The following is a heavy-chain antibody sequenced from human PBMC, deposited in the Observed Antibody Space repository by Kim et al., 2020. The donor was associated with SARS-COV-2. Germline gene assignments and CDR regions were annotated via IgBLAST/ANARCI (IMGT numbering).Heavy chain of an antibody. Sequence: SETLSLTCTVSGASLGSYFWSWIRKTQGMGLEWIGLAFYSGTQKYNHSPNSRITISIDMSTTKISLNLTSVTVAATDVSFCAGGNRGGWYSEFYY. V-gene: IGHV4-59*03. CDR3: AGGNRGGWYSEFYY. D-gene: IGHD2-15*01. J-gene: IGHJ6*01. CDR1: GASLGSYF. CDR2: AFYSGTQ.